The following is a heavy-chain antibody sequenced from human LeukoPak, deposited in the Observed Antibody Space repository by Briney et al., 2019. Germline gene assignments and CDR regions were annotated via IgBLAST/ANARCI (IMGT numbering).Heavy chain of an antibody. CDR2: IYYSGST. D-gene: IGHD3-3*01. Sequence: PSETLSLTCTVSSGSISSSSYYWGWIRQPPGKGLEWIGSIYYSGSTYYNPSLKSRVTISVDTSKNQFSLKLSSVTAADTAVYYCARPAIYDFWSGYLGYYGMDVWGQGTTVTVSS. CDR1: SGSISSSSYY. J-gene: IGHJ6*02. CDR3: ARPAIYDFWSGYLGYYGMDV. V-gene: IGHV4-39*01.